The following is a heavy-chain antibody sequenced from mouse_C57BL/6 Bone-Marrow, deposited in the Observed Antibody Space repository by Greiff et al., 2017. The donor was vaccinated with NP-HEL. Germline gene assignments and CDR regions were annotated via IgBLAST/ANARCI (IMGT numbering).Heavy chain of an antibody. J-gene: IGHJ4*01. CDR3: ARHGNFYYAMDY. CDR1: GFTFSDYY. V-gene: IGHV5-12*01. CDR2: ISNGGGST. D-gene: IGHD2-1*01. Sequence: EVQLVESGGGLVQPGGSLKLSCAASGFTFSDYYMYWVRQTPEKRLEWVAYISNGGGSTYYPDTVKGRFTISRDTAKNTQYLQMSRLKSEDTAMYYCARHGNFYYAMDYWGQGTSVTVSS.